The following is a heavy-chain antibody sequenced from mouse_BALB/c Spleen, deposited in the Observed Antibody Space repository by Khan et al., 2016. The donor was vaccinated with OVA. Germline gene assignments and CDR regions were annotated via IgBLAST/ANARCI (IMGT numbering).Heavy chain of an antibody. Sequence: QVRLQQSGAELARPWPSVKMSCKASGYTLTSYTIHWIKLSPGKGLEWIGLINPSNGYTYYNQMFTDKATLTADTSSTTAYMQLSSLTSDASAVFNYVRDWAYYRNYDWFAYWGQGTLVTVSA. CDR3: VRDWAYYRNYDWFAY. J-gene: IGHJ3*01. D-gene: IGHD2-5*01. V-gene: IGHV1-4*01. CDR1: GYTLTSYT. CDR2: INPSNGYT.